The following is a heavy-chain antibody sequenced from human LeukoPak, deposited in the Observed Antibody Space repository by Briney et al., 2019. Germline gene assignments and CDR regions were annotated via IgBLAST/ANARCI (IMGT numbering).Heavy chain of an antibody. V-gene: IGHV4-59*01. D-gene: IGHD2-2*01. CDR2: IYYSGNT. J-gene: IGHJ4*02. CDR1: GGSISSYY. Sequence: SETLSLTCTVSGGSISSYYWSWIRQPPGKGPEWIGYIYYSGNTNFNPSLESRVTMSVDTSKNQFSLKLSSVTAADTAVYYCARVLGFCSSLSGYPHFDSWAREPWSPSPQ. CDR3: ARVLGFCSSLSGYPHFDS.